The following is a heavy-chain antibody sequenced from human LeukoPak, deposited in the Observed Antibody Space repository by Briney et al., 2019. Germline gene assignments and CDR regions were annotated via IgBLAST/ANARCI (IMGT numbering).Heavy chain of an antibody. V-gene: IGHV3-23*01. J-gene: IGHJ4*02. D-gene: IGHD2-8*01. Sequence: GGSLRLSCVASEFTFSNYVMSWVRQAPGKGLEWVSAITARGDGTNYADSVRGRFTISRDNSNNTLYVQLSSLRVEDTAVYYCARDLGYCTNGVCHTRFDYWGQGTLVAVSS. CDR1: EFTFSNYV. CDR3: ARDLGYCTNGVCHTRFDY. CDR2: ITARGDGT.